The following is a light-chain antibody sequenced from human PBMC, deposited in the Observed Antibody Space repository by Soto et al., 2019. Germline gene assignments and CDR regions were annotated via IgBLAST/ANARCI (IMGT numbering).Light chain of an antibody. J-gene: IGLJ2*01. Sequence: QAVVTQPPSVSAAPGQKVTISCSGSSSNIGDNYVSWYRHLPGTAPKLFVYDNNKRPSGIPDRFSGSKSGTSATLGITGLQTGDEADYYCGTWDNSLNAVVFGGGTKLTVL. CDR3: GTWDNSLNAVV. CDR1: SSNIGDNY. CDR2: DNN. V-gene: IGLV1-51*01.